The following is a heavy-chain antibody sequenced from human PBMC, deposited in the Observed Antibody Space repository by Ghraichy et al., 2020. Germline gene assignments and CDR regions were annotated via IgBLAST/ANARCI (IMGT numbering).Heavy chain of an antibody. V-gene: IGHV4-38-2*02. CDR2: IYYSGTT. Sequence: SETLSPTCTVSGDSIISNYHWGWIRQPPGKELEWIGRIYYSGTTYYNPSLQSRVTISVDTSKNQFSLKLTSVTAADTALYSCTRDFGSGRVDYWGQGTQITVAS. D-gene: IGHD3-10*01. CDR1: GDSIISNYH. J-gene: IGHJ4*02. CDR3: TRDFGSGRVDY.